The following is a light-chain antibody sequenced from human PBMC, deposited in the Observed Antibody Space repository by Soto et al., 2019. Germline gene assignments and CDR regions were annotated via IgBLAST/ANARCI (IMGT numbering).Light chain of an antibody. J-gene: IGKJ5*01. CDR1: QSVSGD. V-gene: IGKV3-15*01. CDR2: DAS. Sequence: EIVLTQSPATLSVSPGERATLSCRASQSVSGDLAWYHHKPGQAPRLLIYDASTRALDTPARFAGSGAGTEFTLTISSLQSEDFAVYFCQQYNNWPITFGQGTPLEIK. CDR3: QQYNNWPIT.